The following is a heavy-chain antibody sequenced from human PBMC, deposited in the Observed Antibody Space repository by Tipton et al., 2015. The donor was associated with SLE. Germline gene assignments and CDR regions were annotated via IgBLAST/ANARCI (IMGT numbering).Heavy chain of an antibody. CDR3: ARDSPRSGGSCYSAY. D-gene: IGHD2-15*01. V-gene: IGHV3-74*01. J-gene: IGHJ4*02. Sequence: SLRLSCAASGFTFSSYWMHWVRQAPGKGLVWVSRINSDGSSTSYADSVKGRFTISRDNAKNTLYLQMNSLRAEDTAVYYCARDSPRSGGSCYSAYWGQGTLVTVSS. CDR2: INSDGSST. CDR1: GFTFSSYW.